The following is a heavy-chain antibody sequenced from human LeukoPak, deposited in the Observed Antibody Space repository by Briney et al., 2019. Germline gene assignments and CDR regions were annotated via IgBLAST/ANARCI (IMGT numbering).Heavy chain of an antibody. CDR3: ARGRGYYYYYMDV. Sequence: GGSLRLSCAASGFTFSSYAMHWVRQAPGKGLEWAAVISYDGSNKYYADSVKGRFTISRDNSKNTLYLQMNSLRAEDTAVYYCARGRGYYYYYMDVWGKGTTVTVSS. CDR2: ISYDGSNK. CDR1: GFTFSSYA. V-gene: IGHV3-30*04. J-gene: IGHJ6*03.